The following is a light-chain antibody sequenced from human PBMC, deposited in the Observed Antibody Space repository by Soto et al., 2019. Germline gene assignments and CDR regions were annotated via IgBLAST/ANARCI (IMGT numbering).Light chain of an antibody. V-gene: IGKV4-1*01. J-gene: IGKJ2*01. CDR2: WAS. CDR3: QQYYSLPYT. CDR1: QTLPHSPNNKNY. Sequence: DIVMTQSPDSLAVSLGERATINCKSSQTLPHSPNNKNYLTWYQQKPGQPPRLLIYWASDREPGVPDRFSGSGSGTDFTLTISSLQAEDVAVYYCQQYYSLPYTFDQGTKLELK.